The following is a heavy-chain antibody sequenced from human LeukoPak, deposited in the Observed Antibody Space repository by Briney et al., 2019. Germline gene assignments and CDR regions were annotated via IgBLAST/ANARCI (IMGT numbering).Heavy chain of an antibody. Sequence: GGSLRLSCAASGFTVSSNYMSWVRQAPGKGLEWVSVIYSGGSTYYADSVKGRFTISRDNSKSTLYLQMNSLRAEDTAVYYCARARPGWLAYDYWGQGTLVTVSS. D-gene: IGHD6-19*01. CDR2: IYSGGST. J-gene: IGHJ4*02. V-gene: IGHV3-53*01. CDR1: GFTVSSNY. CDR3: ARARPGWLAYDY.